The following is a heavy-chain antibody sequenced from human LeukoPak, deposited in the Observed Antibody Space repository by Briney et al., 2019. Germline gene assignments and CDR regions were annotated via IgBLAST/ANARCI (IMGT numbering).Heavy chain of an antibody. V-gene: IGHV4-38-2*01. CDR2: IYHSGST. CDR3: ARYISQGYYFDY. Sequence: PSETLSLTCAVSGYSISSGYYWGWIRQPPGKGLEWIGSIYHSGSTYYNPSLKSRVTISVDTSKNQFSLKLSSVTAADTAVYYCARYISQGYYFDYWGQGTLVTVSS. J-gene: IGHJ4*02. CDR1: GYSISSGYY.